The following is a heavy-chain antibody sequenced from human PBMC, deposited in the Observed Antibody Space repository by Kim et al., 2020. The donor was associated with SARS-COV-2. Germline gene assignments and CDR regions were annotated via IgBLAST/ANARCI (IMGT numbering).Heavy chain of an antibody. CDR3: ARRGVRGVIGFDP. J-gene: IGHJ5*02. V-gene: IGHV4-39*01. Sequence: DPSTRSLVTISVDTSKNQFSLRMSSVTARDTAVYYCARRGVRGVIGFDPWGQGTLVTVSS. D-gene: IGHD3-10*01.